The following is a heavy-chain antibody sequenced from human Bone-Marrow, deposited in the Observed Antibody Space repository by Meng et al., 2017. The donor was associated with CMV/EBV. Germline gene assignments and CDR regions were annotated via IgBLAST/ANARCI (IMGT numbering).Heavy chain of an antibody. CDR3: ARALVVPAATRSLYYYYGMDV. J-gene: IGHJ6*02. Sequence: GSLRLSCAVYGGSFSGYYWSWIRQPPGKGLEWIGEINHSGSTNYNPSLKSRVTISVDTSKNQFSLKLSSVTAAVTAVYYCARALVVPAATRSLYYYYGMDVWGQGTTVTVSS. D-gene: IGHD2-2*01. V-gene: IGHV4-34*01. CDR1: GGSFSGYY. CDR2: INHSGST.